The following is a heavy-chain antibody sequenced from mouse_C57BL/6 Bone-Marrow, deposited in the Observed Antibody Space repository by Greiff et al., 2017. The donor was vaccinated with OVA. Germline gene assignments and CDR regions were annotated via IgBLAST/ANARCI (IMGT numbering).Heavy chain of an antibody. Sequence: QVQLKESGAELAKPGASVKLSCKASGYTFTSYWMHWVKQRPGQGLEWIGYINPSSGYTKYNQKFKDKATLTADKSSSTAYMQLSSLTYEDSAVYYCARSVFITTVVATYYFDYWGQGTTLTVSS. D-gene: IGHD1-1*01. V-gene: IGHV1-7*01. CDR3: ARSVFITTVVATYYFDY. CDR2: INPSSGYT. J-gene: IGHJ2*01. CDR1: GYTFTSYW.